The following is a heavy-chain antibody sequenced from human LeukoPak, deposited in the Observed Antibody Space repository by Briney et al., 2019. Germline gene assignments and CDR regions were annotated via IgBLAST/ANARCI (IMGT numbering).Heavy chain of an antibody. CDR1: GFTFSSYG. CDR3: AKGIAAASYYFDY. Sequence: PGGSLRLSCAASGFTFSSYGMSWVRQAPGKGLEWVSAISGSGGSTYYADSVKGRFTISRDNSKNTLYLQMNSLRAEDTAVYYCAKGIAAASYYFDYWGQGTLVTVSS. J-gene: IGHJ4*02. D-gene: IGHD6-13*01. V-gene: IGHV3-23*01. CDR2: ISGSGGST.